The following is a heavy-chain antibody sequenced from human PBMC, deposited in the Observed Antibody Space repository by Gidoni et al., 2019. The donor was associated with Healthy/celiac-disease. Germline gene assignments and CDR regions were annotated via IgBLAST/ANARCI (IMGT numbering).Heavy chain of an antibody. CDR2: ISSSGSTI. J-gene: IGHJ4*02. V-gene: IGHV3-48*03. CDR3: ARDFSRIAAAGSSFDY. D-gene: IGHD6-13*01. Sequence: EVQLVESGGGLVQPGGSLSLSCAASGFTFSSYEMNWVRQAPGKGLEWVSYISSSGSTIYYADSVKGRFTISRDNAKNSLYLQMNSLRAEDTAVYYCARDFSRIAAAGSSFDYWGQGTLVTVSS. CDR1: GFTFSSYE.